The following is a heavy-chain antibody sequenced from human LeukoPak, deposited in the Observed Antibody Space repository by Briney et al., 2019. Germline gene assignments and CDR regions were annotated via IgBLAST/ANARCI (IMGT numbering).Heavy chain of an antibody. Sequence: PGGSLRLSCAASGFTFDDYAMHWVRQAPGKGLEWVSAISGSGGSTYYADSVKGRFTISRDNSKNTLYLQMNSLRAEDTAVYFCAGHYYESSDYLGFYFDYWGQGTLVTVSS. J-gene: IGHJ4*02. D-gene: IGHD3-22*01. CDR3: AGHYYESSDYLGFYFDY. CDR2: ISGSGGST. CDR1: GFTFDDYA. V-gene: IGHV3-23*01.